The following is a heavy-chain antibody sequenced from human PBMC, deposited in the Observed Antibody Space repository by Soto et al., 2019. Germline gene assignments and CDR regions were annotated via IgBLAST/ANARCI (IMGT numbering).Heavy chain of an antibody. Sequence: GGSLRLSCAASGFTFSSYSMNWVRQAPGKGLEWVSSISSSSSYIYYADSVKGRFTISRDNAKNSLYLQMNSLRAEDTAVYYCAREGATVTHLFDYWGQGTLVTVSS. D-gene: IGHD4-4*01. CDR1: GFTFSSYS. CDR3: AREGATVTHLFDY. J-gene: IGHJ4*02. CDR2: ISSSSSYI. V-gene: IGHV3-21*01.